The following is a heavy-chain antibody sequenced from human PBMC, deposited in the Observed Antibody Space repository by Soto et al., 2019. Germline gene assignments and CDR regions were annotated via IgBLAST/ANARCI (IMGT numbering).Heavy chain of an antibody. CDR3: TTPNMTPAN. CDR1: GGSISTTNW. D-gene: IGHD2-2*01. CDR2: IKIKTDGGTT. V-gene: IGHV3-15*01. J-gene: IGHJ4*02. Sequence: VQLQEAGPGLVKPSGTLSLTCAGSGGSISTTNWGSWVRQPPGKGLEWVGRIKIKTDGGTTDYAAPVKGRFTISRDDSKNTLYLQMNSLKTEDTAVYYCTTPNMTPANWGQGTLVTVSS.